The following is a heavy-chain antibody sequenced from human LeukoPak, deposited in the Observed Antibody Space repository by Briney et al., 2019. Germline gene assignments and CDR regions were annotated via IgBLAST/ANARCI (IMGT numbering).Heavy chain of an antibody. Sequence: PGGSLRLSCAASGFTFSSYGMHRVRQAPGKGLEWVANINKDGGEKYYVDSVKGRFTISRDNAKNSLYLQMNSLRADDTAVYYCVKDSPPRYSGSPPAYWGQGTLVTVSS. CDR1: GFTFSSYG. V-gene: IGHV3-7*03. CDR3: VKDSPPRYSGSPPAY. J-gene: IGHJ4*02. D-gene: IGHD1-26*01. CDR2: INKDGGEK.